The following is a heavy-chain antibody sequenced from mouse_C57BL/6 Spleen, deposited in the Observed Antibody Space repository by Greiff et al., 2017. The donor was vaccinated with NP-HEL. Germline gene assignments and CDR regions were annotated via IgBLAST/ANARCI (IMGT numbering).Heavy chain of an antibody. D-gene: IGHD2-5*01. CDR2: IWRGGST. CDR3: ARSYSNYVRYAMDY. CDR1: GFSLTSYG. J-gene: IGHJ4*01. V-gene: IGHV2-2*01. Sequence: VQLQQSGPGLVQPSQSLSITCTVSGFSLTSYGVHWVRQSPGKGLEWLGVIWRGGSTDYNAAFISRLSISKDNSKSQVFFKMNSLQADDTAIYYCARSYSNYVRYAMDYWGQGTSVTVSS.